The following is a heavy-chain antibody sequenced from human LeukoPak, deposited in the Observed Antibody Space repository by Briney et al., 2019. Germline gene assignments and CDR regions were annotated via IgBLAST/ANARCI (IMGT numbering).Heavy chain of an antibody. Sequence: SGGSLRLSCAASGFTFSDYYMSWIRQAPGKGLEWVSYISSSGISIYYADSVKGRITVSRDNAKNTLYLQINSLRAEDTAVYFCAKDRLGGPYFFHYWGQGTLVTVSS. CDR3: AKDRLGGPYFFHY. CDR2: ISSSGISI. D-gene: IGHD3-16*01. V-gene: IGHV3-11*01. CDR1: GFTFSDYY. J-gene: IGHJ4*02.